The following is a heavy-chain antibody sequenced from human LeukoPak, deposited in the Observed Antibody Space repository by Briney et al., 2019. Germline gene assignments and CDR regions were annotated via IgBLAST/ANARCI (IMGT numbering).Heavy chain of an antibody. CDR1: GYSISSGYY. D-gene: IGHD3-3*01. V-gene: IGHV4-38-2*02. CDR3: ARGSTFAYDFWSATTKVLNNAFDI. J-gene: IGHJ3*02. CDR2: IYHSGST. Sequence: PSETLSLTCTVSGYSISSGYYWDWIRQPPGKGLEWIGSIYHSGSTYYNPSLKSRVTISVDTSKNQFSLKLSSVTAADTAVYYCARGSTFAYDFWSATTKVLNNAFDIWGQGTMVTVSS.